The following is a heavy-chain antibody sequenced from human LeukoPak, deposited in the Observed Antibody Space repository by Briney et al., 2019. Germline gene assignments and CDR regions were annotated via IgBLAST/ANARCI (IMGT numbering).Heavy chain of an antibody. D-gene: IGHD2-2*01. J-gene: IGHJ6*03. Sequence: SVKVSCKASGDTFSSYAISWVRRAPEQGLEWMGGIIPLLGTTNYAQKFQGRITITADELTTTAYMELSSLRSEDTAVYYCARGVRYCSSTSCRYRFYYMDVWGKGTTVTVSS. V-gene: IGHV1-69*13. CDR3: ARGVRYCSSTSCRYRFYYMDV. CDR2: IIPLLGTT. CDR1: GDTFSSYA.